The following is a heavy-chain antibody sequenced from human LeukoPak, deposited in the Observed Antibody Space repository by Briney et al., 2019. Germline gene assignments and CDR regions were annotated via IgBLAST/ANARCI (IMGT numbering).Heavy chain of an antibody. CDR3: AKDEAPRLRRQEPDS. CDR1: GFTFSTYG. V-gene: IGHV3-30*18. J-gene: IGHJ4*02. Sequence: QSGRSLRLSCAASGFTFSTYGMHWVRQAPGKGLEWVAVISYDGSDKYYADSVRGRFTISRDNSKNTLFLQVNSLRAEDTAVYYCAKDEAPRLRRQEPDSWGQGTLVTVSS. CDR2: ISYDGSDK. D-gene: IGHD4-17*01.